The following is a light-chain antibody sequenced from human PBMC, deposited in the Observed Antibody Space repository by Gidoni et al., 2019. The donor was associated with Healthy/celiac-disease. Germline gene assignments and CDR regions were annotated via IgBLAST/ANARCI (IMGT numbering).Light chain of an antibody. Sequence: EIVLTQSPATLSLPPGERATLSCRASQIVSSYLAWYQQKPGQAPRLLIYDASNRATGIPARFSGSGSGTDFTLTISSLEPEDFAVYYCQQRSNWLFTFGPGTKVDIK. CDR3: QQRSNWLFT. CDR1: QIVSSY. V-gene: IGKV3-11*01. J-gene: IGKJ3*01. CDR2: DAS.